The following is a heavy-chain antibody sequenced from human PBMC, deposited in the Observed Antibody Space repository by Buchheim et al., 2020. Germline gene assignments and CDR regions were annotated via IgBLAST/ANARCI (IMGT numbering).Heavy chain of an antibody. V-gene: IGHV4-34*01. CDR1: GGSFSGYY. CDR3: ARGAQLELLDYFDY. CDR2: INHSGST. Sequence: QVQLQQWGAGLLKPSETLSLTCAVYGGSFSGYYLSWIRQPPGKGLERIGEINHSGSTNYNPSLKSRVTISVDTSKNQFSLKLSSVTAADTAVYYCARGAQLELLDYFDYWGQGTL. D-gene: IGHD1-7*01. J-gene: IGHJ4*02.